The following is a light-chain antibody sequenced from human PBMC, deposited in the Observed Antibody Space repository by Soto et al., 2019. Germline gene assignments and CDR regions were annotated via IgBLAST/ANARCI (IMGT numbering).Light chain of an antibody. CDR3: QQYSIYPLT. Sequence: GDRVTITCRASQSITTFLAWYQQKPGKAPQILIYDASKLEPGVPSRLSGGGSGTEFTLTISSLQPDDFATYYCQQYSIYPLTFGGGTKVDIK. CDR2: DAS. CDR1: QSITTF. J-gene: IGKJ4*01. V-gene: IGKV1-5*01.